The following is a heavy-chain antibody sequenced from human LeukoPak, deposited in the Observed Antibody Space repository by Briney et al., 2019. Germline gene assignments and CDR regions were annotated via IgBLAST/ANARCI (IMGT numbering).Heavy chain of an antibody. CDR1: GFTFSSYA. V-gene: IGHV3-23*01. CDR2: ISASGGGT. CDR3: AKERDGDYVRYTHY. D-gene: IGHD4-17*01. Sequence: GGSLRHSCAASGFTFSSYAMSWVRQAPGNGLEWVSSISASGGGTYYADSVKGRFTISRDNSKDTLYLQLSSLRVDDTAVYHCAKERDGDYVRYTHYWGQGTLVTVSS. J-gene: IGHJ4*02.